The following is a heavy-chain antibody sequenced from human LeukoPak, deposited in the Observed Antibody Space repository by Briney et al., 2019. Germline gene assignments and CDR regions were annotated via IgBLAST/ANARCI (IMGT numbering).Heavy chain of an antibody. J-gene: IGHJ4*02. V-gene: IGHV3-30-3*01. CDR3: AREMFSGETPSLDY. CDR1: GFTFSSYA. Sequence: GGSLRLSCAASGFTFSSYAMHWVRQAPGKGLEWVAVISYDGSNKYYADSVKGRFTISRDNSKNTLYLQMNSLRAEDTAVYYCAREMFSGETPSLDYWGQGTLVTVSS. D-gene: IGHD1-26*01. CDR2: ISYDGSNK.